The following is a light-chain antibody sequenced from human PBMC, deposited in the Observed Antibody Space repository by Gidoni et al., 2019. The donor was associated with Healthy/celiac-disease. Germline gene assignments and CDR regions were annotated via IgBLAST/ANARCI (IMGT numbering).Light chain of an antibody. CDR3: QQYNNWPGT. J-gene: IGKJ1*01. CDR1: QSVSSN. CDR2: GAS. Sequence: EIVMTPSPATPSVSPGERATLSCRASQSVSSNLAWYQQKPGQAPRLLIYGASTRATGIPARFSGSGSGTEFTLTISSLQSEDFAVYYCQQYNNWPGTFGQGTKVEIK. V-gene: IGKV3-15*01.